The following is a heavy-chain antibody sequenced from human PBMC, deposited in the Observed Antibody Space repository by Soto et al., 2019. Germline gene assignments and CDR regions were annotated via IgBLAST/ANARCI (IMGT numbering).Heavy chain of an antibody. CDR1: GYTFTGYY. Sequence: GASVKVSCKASGYTFTGYYMHWVRQAPGQGLEWMGWINPNSGGTNYAQKFQGRVTMTRDTSISTAYMELSRLRSDDTAVYYCARDGSVVRGVIKYYYGMDVWGQGTTVTVSS. D-gene: IGHD3-10*01. V-gene: IGHV1-2*02. CDR2: INPNSGGT. CDR3: ARDGSVVRGVIKYYYGMDV. J-gene: IGHJ6*02.